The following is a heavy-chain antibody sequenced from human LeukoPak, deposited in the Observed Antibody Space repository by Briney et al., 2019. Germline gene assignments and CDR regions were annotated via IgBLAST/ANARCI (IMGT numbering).Heavy chain of an antibody. CDR2: ISGSSGTT. D-gene: IGHD2-2*01. CDR3: TTDNAPGMDV. CDR1: GFTFSSYA. V-gene: IGHV3-23*01. Sequence: PGGSLRLSCAASGFTFSSYAMSWVRQTPGKGPEWVSAISGSSGTTYYAESVKGRFTISRDNSKNALYLQMNSLRAEDTAVYYCTTDNAPGMDVWGQGTTVTVSS. J-gene: IGHJ6*02.